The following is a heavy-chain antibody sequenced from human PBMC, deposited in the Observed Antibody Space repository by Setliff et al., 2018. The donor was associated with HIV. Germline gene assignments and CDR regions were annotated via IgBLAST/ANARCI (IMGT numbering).Heavy chain of an antibody. D-gene: IGHD6-19*01. CDR2: IYYSGST. CDR3: ASPASGGSSGWYRFDP. V-gene: IGHV4-39*01. J-gene: IGHJ5*02. CDR1: GGSISSSSYY. Sequence: PSETLSLTCTVSGGSISSSSYYWGWIRQPPGKGLEWIGSIYYSGSTYYNPSLKSRVTISVDTSKNQFSLKLSSVTAADTAVYYCASPASGGSSGWYRFDPWGQGTLVTVSS.